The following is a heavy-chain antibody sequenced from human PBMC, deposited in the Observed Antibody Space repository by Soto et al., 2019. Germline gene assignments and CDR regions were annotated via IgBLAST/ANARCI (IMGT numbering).Heavy chain of an antibody. CDR1: GYTFSTYY. Sequence: QVQLVQSGAEVMKPGASVKVSCKPCGYTFSTYYLHWVRQATGQVFEWMGVIHPSGGGTTYAQKFLGRVTVTRDTSTSTVFMELSSLRSDDTAVYYCARGGHIAVVTASFDYWGQGTLVTVSS. V-gene: IGHV1-46*03. CDR3: ARGGHIAVVTASFDY. D-gene: IGHD2-21*02. J-gene: IGHJ4*02. CDR2: IHPSGGGT.